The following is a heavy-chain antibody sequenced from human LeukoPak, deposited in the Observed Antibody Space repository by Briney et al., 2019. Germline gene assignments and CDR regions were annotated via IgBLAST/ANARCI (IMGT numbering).Heavy chain of an antibody. CDR1: GGSISSYY. V-gene: IGHV4-4*07. D-gene: IGHD3-22*01. J-gene: IGHJ4*02. CDR3: AREGTYYYDSSGYGSLGY. CDR2: IYTSGST. Sequence: SETLSLTCTVSGGSISSYYWSWIRQPAGKGLEWIGRIYTSGSTNYNPSLKGRVTMSVDTSKNQFSLKLSSVTAADTAVYYCAREGTYYYDSSGYGSLGYWGQGTLVTVSS.